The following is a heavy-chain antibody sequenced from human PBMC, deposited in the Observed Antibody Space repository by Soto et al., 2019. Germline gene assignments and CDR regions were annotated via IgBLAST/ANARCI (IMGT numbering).Heavy chain of an antibody. CDR3: ARHYYNSNGYYYLDY. D-gene: IGHD3-22*01. V-gene: IGHV5-51*01. CDR1: GYNFPNYW. J-gene: IGHJ4*02. Sequence: GESLKISCQGSGYNFPNYWIGWVRQMPGKGLEWMGIVYPGDSDTTYSPSFQGQVTISADKSISTAYLQWSSLKASDTAMYYCARHYYNSNGYYYLDYWGRGTLVTVSS. CDR2: VYPGDSDT.